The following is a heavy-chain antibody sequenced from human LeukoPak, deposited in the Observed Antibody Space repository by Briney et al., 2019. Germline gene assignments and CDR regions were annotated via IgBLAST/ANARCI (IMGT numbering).Heavy chain of an antibody. CDR1: GVSISGYY. J-gene: IGHJ4*02. CDR2: IYYSGNT. CDR3: AGDVDIVATIGDC. V-gene: IGHV4-59*01. D-gene: IGHD5-12*01. Sequence: SETLSLTCTVSGVSISGYYWSWIRQPPGKGLEWIGYIYYSGNTNYNPSLKSRVTISVDTSKNQFFLRLSSVTAADTAVYYSAGDVDIVATIGDCWGQGTLVTVSS.